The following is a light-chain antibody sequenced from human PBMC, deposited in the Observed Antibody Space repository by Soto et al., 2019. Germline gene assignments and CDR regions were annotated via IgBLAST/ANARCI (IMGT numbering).Light chain of an antibody. CDR2: GAT. Sequence: ETVMTQSPATLSVSPGERGTLSCRASQSVRNSLSWYQQKPGQAPRLLIYGATTRATGIPARFSGSESGTEFTLTISSLQSEDFAVYYCQQYDNWPRTFGQGTKVEMK. J-gene: IGKJ1*01. CDR3: QQYDNWPRT. CDR1: QSVRNS. V-gene: IGKV3-15*01.